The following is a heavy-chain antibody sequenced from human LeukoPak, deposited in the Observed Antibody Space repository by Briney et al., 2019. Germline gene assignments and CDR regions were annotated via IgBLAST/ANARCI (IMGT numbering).Heavy chain of an antibody. J-gene: IGHJ4*02. CDR3: AREIDSRPFDY. CDR2: ISSSSSYI. Sequence: GGSLRPSCAASGFTFSSYSMNWVRQAPGKGLEWVSSISSSSSYIYYADSVKGRFTISRDNAKNSLYLQMNSLRAEDTAVYYCAREIDSRPFDYWGQGTLVTVSS. V-gene: IGHV3-21*01. D-gene: IGHD3-22*01. CDR1: GFTFSSYS.